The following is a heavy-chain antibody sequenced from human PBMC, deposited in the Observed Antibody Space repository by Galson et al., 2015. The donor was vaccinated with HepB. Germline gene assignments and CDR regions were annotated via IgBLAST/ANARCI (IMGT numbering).Heavy chain of an antibody. CDR3: ARLPSYYSSSWYRGWFDP. V-gene: IGHV4-39*07. CDR2: IYYSGST. D-gene: IGHD6-13*01. Sequence: ETLSLTCTVSGGSISSSSYYWGWIRQPPGKGLEWIGSIYYSGSTYYNPSLKSRVTISVDTSKNQFSLKLSSVTAADTAVYYCARLPSYYSSSWYRGWFDPWGQGTLVTVSS. J-gene: IGHJ5*02. CDR1: GGSISSSSYY.